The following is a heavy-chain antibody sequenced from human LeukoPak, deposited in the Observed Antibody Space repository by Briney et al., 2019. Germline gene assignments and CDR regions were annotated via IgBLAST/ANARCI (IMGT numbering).Heavy chain of an antibody. V-gene: IGHV3-23*01. J-gene: IGHJ4*02. Sequence: PGGSLRLSCAGSGFTFSSYAMSWVRQAPGKGLEWVSLISGSGGSTYNADSVKGRFTISRDNSQNTLYLQMNSLRAEDTAVYYCAKDRHYYGSGSFYTYFDYWGQGTLVTVSS. CDR3: AKDRHYYGSGSFYTYFDY. D-gene: IGHD3-10*01. CDR2: ISGSGGST. CDR1: GFTFSSYA.